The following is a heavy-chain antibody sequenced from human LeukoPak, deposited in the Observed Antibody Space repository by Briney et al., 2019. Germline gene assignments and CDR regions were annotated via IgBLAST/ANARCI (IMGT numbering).Heavy chain of an antibody. CDR3: ARGGYSRGQGSPFDY. CDR2: INTNTGTP. D-gene: IGHD6-19*01. J-gene: IGHJ4*02. Sequence: ASVKVSCKASGYTFTNYPMIWVRQAPGQGLECMGSINTNTGTPTYAQGFTGRFLFFLERSVGTAYLQIFSLQTEDTAVYYCARGGYSRGQGSPFDYWGQGSLVTVSS. V-gene: IGHV7-4-1*01. CDR1: GYTFTNYP.